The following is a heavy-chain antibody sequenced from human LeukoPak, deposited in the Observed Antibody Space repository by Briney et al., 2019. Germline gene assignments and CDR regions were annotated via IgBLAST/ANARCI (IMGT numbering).Heavy chain of an antibody. CDR1: GGSISSGGYS. CDR3: ARASHSGSYCFDY. Sequence: PSETLSLTCAVSGGSISSGGYSWSWIRQPPGKGLEWIGYIYHSGSTYYNPSLKSRVTISVDRSKNQFSLKLSSVTAADTAVYYCARASHSGSYCFDYWGQGTLVTVSS. J-gene: IGHJ4*02. D-gene: IGHD1-26*01. V-gene: IGHV4-30-2*01. CDR2: IYHSGST.